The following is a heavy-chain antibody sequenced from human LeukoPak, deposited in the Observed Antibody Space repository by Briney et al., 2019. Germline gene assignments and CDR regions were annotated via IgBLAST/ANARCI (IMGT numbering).Heavy chain of an antibody. D-gene: IGHD5-18*01. CDR1: GFIFADYA. V-gene: IGHV3-43D*03. Sequence: GGSLRLSCAASGFIFADYAMHWVRQAPGKGLEWVFLIIWDGGNTYYADSVKGRFAISKDNNKNSLYLQMNSLRAEDTALYYCAKDLEGGYSDGYFHVWGKGTTVTVSS. CDR3: AKDLEGGYSDGYFHV. J-gene: IGHJ6*04. CDR2: IIWDGGNT.